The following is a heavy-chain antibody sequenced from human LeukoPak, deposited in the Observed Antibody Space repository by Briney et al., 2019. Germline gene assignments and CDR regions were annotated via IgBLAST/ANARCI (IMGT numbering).Heavy chain of an antibody. V-gene: IGHV3-7*03. CDR1: GFALSSHW. J-gene: IGHJ6*02. CDR2: VNRDGSET. CDR3: ARNNGMDV. Sequence: GGSLRLSCAASGFALSSHWMTWVRQVPGRGPEWVANVNRDGSETYYLDSEKGRFTISKDNAKNSLYLQMNSLRAEDTALYHCARNNGMDVWGQGTTVIVSS.